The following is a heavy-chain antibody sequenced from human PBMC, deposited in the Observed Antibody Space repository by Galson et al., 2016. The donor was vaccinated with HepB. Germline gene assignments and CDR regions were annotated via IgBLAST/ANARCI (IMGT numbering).Heavy chain of an antibody. CDR2: FSLGGSTV. Sequence: SLRLSCAASGFTFSDDYISWIRQTPGKGLEWISYFSLGGSTVYYADPVRGRFTVSRANGENSVFLQMNSLTAEDTAVYYCARVDTYYDSSGYPDFWGQGTLVTVSS. V-gene: IGHV3-11*01. D-gene: IGHD3-22*01. J-gene: IGHJ4*02. CDR1: GFTFSDDY. CDR3: ARVDTYYDSSGYPDF.